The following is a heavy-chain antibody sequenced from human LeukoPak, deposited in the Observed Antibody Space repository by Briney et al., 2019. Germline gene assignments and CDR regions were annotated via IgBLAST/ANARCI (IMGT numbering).Heavy chain of an antibody. V-gene: IGHV3-30*04. CDR1: GFTFSSYA. J-gene: IGHJ6*03. CDR2: ISYDGSNK. CDR3: ARDKLRGSAGNYYYMDV. D-gene: IGHD1-26*01. Sequence: PGRSLRLSCAASGFTFSSYAMHWVRQAPGKGLEWVAVISYDGSNKYYADSVKARFTISRDNSKNTLYLQMNSLSADDTAVYYWARDKLRGSAGNYYYMDVWGKGTTVTVSS.